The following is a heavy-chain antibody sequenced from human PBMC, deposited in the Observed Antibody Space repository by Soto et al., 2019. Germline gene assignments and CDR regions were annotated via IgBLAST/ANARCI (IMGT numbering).Heavy chain of an antibody. J-gene: IGHJ4*02. D-gene: IGHD2-15*01. V-gene: IGHV3-33*01. Sequence: QVQLVESGGGVVQPGRSLRLSCAASGFTFSSYGMHWVRQAPGKGLEWVAVIWYDGSNKYYADSVKGRFTISRDNSKNTLYLQMNSLRAEDTAVYYCAIDGGYCSGGSCYPGNYWGQGTLVTVSS. CDR3: AIDGGYCSGGSCYPGNY. CDR1: GFTFSSYG. CDR2: IWYDGSNK.